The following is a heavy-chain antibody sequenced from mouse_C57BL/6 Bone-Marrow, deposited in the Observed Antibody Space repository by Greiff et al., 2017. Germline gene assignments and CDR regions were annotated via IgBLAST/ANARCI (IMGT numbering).Heavy chain of an antibody. CDR1: GYSITSGYY. Sequence: EVKLQESGPGLVKPSQSLSLTCSVTGYSITSGYYWNWIRQFPGNKLEWMGYISYDGSNNYNPSLKNRISITRDTSKNQFFLKLNSVTTEDTATYYCARVTTVVAPDAWFAYWGQGTLVTVSA. V-gene: IGHV3-6*01. D-gene: IGHD1-1*01. CDR2: ISYDGSN. CDR3: ARVTTVVAPDAWFAY. J-gene: IGHJ3*01.